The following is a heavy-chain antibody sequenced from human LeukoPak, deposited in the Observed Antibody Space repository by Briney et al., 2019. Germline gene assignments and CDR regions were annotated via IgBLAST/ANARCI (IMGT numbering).Heavy chain of an antibody. J-gene: IGHJ3*02. CDR1: GGSISGYY. Sequence: ASETLSLTCTVSGGSISGYYWSWVRQSPEEGLESIGFIYSTGSTSYNPSLRSRVTISIDTSQNQFYLRLTSVTAADTAVYYCARELKDYDYVWGSYRTDAFDIWGQGTMVTVSS. V-gene: IGHV4-59*12. CDR2: IYSTGST. CDR3: ARELKDYDYVWGSYRTDAFDI. D-gene: IGHD3-16*02.